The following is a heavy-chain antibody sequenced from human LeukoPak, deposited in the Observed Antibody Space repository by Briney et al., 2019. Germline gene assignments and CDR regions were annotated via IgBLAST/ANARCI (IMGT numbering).Heavy chain of an antibody. CDR3: ARDVYSSSSSGFDY. V-gene: IGHV3-30*04. Sequence: GGSLRLSCAASGFTFSSYAMHWVRQAPGKGLEWVAVISYDGSNKYYADSVKGRFTISRDNSKNTLYLQMNSLRAEDTAVYYCARDVYSSSSSGFDYWGQGTLVTVSS. CDR1: GFTFSSYA. D-gene: IGHD6-6*01. CDR2: ISYDGSNK. J-gene: IGHJ4*02.